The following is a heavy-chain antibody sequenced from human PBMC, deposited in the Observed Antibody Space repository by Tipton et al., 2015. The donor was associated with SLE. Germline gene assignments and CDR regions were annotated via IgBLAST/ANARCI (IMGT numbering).Heavy chain of an antibody. CDR1: GYTFTSYG. J-gene: IGHJ4*02. D-gene: IGHD1-14*01. V-gene: IGHV1-2*02. CDR2: INPNSGDT. CDR3: ARGGWEEPFDY. Sequence: QSGAEVKKPGASVKVSCKASGYTFTSYGISWVRQAPGQGLEWMGWINPNSGDTNFAPKFQGRVTMTRDTSINTAYMEVNRLRSDDTAMYYCARGGWEEPFDYWGQGTLVTVSS.